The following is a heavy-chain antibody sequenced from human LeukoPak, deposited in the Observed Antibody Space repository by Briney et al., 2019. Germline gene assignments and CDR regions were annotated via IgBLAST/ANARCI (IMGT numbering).Heavy chain of an antibody. CDR1: GFTFSSYW. CDR2: INGDGSTT. Sequence: PGGSLRLSCAASGFTFSSYWMHWVRQAPGKGLVWVSRINGDGSTTTYAGSVKGRFTISRDNAKNTLHLQMNSLRAEDTAVYYCARAVAGTNALDIWGQGTLVTVSS. J-gene: IGHJ3*02. CDR3: ARAVAGTNALDI. V-gene: IGHV3-74*01. D-gene: IGHD6-19*01.